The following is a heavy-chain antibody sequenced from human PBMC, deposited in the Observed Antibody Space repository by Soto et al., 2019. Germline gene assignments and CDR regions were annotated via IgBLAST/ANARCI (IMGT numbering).Heavy chain of an antibody. CDR3: AKDGSGYDYDAFDM. CDR1: GFTFSSYA. V-gene: IGHV3-23*01. D-gene: IGHD5-12*01. J-gene: IGHJ3*02. Sequence: GGSLRLSCAASGFTFSSYAMSWVRQAPGKGLEWVSVISGSGGNTYYADSVKGRFTISRHNSKNTLYLQMNSLRAEDTALYYCAKDGSGYDYDAFDMWGQGTMVTVSS. CDR2: ISGSGGNT.